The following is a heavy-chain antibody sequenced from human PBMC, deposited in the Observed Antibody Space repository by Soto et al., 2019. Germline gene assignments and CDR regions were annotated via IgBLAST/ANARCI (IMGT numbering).Heavy chain of an antibody. J-gene: IGHJ4*02. CDR3: ARDLGGWPDY. V-gene: IGHV1-3*01. CDR2: INAGNGNT. Sequence: DSVEVSCKASGYTFTSYAMHWVRQAPGQRLEWMGWINAGNGNTKYSQKFQGRVTITRDTSASTAYMQLSSLRSEDTALYYCARDLGGWPDYWGQGTLVTVSS. D-gene: IGHD2-15*01. CDR1: GYTFTSYA.